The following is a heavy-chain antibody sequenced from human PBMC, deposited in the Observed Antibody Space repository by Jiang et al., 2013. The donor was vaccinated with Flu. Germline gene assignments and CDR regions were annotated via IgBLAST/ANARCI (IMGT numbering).Heavy chain of an antibody. CDR1: GGTFSSYA. V-gene: IGHV1-69*01. CDR2: IIPIFGTA. Sequence: GAEVKKPGSSVKVSCKASGGTFSSYAISWVRQAPGQGLEWMGGIIPIFGTANYAQKFQGRVTITADESTSTAYMELSSLRSEDTAVYYCARVMGYSGSDYYYYYMDVWGKGTTVTVSS. D-gene: IGHD1-26*01. CDR3: ARVMGYSGSDYYYYYMDV. J-gene: IGHJ6*03.